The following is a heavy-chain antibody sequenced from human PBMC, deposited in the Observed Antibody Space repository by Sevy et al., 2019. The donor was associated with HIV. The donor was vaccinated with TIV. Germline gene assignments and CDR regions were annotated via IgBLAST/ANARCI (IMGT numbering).Heavy chain of an antibody. J-gene: IGHJ4*02. CDR2: INPTGGST. D-gene: IGHD2-15*01. CDR1: GYTFTGYY. V-gene: IGHV1-46*03. CDR3: ARAGEGCSGGSCYDY. Sequence: ASVKVSCKGSGYTFTGYYMHWVRQAPGQGLEWMGIINPTGGSTNYAQTFQGRVTMTRDTSTSTVYLELSSLRSEDTAVYYCARAGEGCSGGSCYDYWGQGTPVTVSS.